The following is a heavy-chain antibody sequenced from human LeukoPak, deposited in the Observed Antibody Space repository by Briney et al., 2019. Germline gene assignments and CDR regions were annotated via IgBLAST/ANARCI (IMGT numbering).Heavy chain of an antibody. V-gene: IGHV1-69*05. CDR3: ARGSTPERGSRRYYYDSSGYPFDY. Sequence: SVKLSCKASGGTFSSYAISWVRQAPGQGLESMGRIIPIFSTANYAQKFQGRVTITTDESTSTAYMALSSLRSEDTAVYYCARGSTPERGSRRYYYDSSGYPFDYWGQGTLVTVSS. CDR2: IIPIFSTA. D-gene: IGHD3-22*01. J-gene: IGHJ4*02. CDR1: GGTFSSYA.